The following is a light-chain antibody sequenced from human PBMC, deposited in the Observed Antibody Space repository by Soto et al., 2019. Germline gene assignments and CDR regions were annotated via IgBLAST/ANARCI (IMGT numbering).Light chain of an antibody. V-gene: IGKV1-39*01. CDR1: QSINNY. CDR2: GVF. CDR3: QQNFRPPQVT. J-gene: IGKJ4*01. Sequence: DIQVTQSPASLSASVGDRVTITCRISQSINNYLNWYQQQPGKAPRLLIFGVFTLQSGVPSRFSCSGSGTDFSLTISGLQPEDFATYYCQQNFRPPQVTFGGGTRVERK.